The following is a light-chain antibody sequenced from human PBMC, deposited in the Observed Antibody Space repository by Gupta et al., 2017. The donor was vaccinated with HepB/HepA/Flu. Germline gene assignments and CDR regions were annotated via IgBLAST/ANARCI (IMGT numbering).Light chain of an antibody. V-gene: IGKV1-5*03. CDR1: QSIYTW. J-gene: IGKJ1*01. Sequence: DILMTQSPSTLSASVGDRVTITCRASQSIYTWLAWYQQKPEKAPKILIYMVSSLKSGVPSRFSGSASGTEFTLTISSLQPDDSATYYCQQYNSYPWTFGQGTKVEIK. CDR3: QQYNSYPWT. CDR2: MVS.